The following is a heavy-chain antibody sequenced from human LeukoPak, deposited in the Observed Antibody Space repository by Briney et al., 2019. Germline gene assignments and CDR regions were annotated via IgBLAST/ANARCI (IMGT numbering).Heavy chain of an antibody. CDR3: AAGVGVAGTRTSRWYFDL. V-gene: IGHV1-58*02. J-gene: IGHJ2*01. Sequence: SVKVSCKASGFTFTSSAMQWVRQARGQRLEWIGWIVAGSGNTNYAQKFQERVTITRDMSTSTAYMELSSLRSEDTAVYYCAAGVGVAGTRTSRWYFDLWGRGTLVTVSS. CDR1: GFTFTSSA. CDR2: IVAGSGNT. D-gene: IGHD6-19*01.